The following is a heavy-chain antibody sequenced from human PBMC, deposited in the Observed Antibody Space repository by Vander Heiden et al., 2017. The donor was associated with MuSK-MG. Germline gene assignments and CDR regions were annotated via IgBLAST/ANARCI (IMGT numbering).Heavy chain of an antibody. V-gene: IGHV3-30*04. Sequence: QVQLVESGGGVVQPGRSLRLSCAASGFTFSSYCMHGVRQAPGKGLEWVAVISYDGSNKYYADSVKGRFTISRDNSKNTLYLQMNSLRAEDTAVYYCARLSSGSYVPNAFDIWGQGTMVTVSS. J-gene: IGHJ3*02. D-gene: IGHD1-26*01. CDR1: GFTFSSYC. CDR2: ISYDGSNK. CDR3: ARLSSGSYVPNAFDI.